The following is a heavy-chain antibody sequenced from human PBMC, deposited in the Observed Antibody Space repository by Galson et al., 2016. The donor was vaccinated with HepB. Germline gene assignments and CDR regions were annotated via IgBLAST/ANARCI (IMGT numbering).Heavy chain of an antibody. J-gene: IGHJ3*02. D-gene: IGHD2/OR15-2a*01. V-gene: IGHV3-49*04. Sequence: SLRLSCAVSGFTFGDYALSWVRQAPGKGLEWLGFIRSKAYGATTEYAASVKGRFTISRDDSKSIAYLQMNSLKTEDTALYYCTRDEESGALDIWGQGIMVTVSS. CDR2: IRSKAYGATT. CDR3: TRDEESGALDI. CDR1: GFTFGDYA.